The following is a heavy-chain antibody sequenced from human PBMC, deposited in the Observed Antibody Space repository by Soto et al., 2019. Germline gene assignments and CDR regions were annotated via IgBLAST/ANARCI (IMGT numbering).Heavy chain of an antibody. J-gene: IGHJ6*02. CDR2: ISYDGSKK. CDR1: GFTFSSYA. D-gene: IGHD3-22*01. V-gene: IGHV3-30-3*01. CDR3: ARDGFDNYFHYYGMDV. Sequence: GGSLRLSCAASGFTFSSYALNWVRQAPGKGLEWVALISYDGSKKFYADSVKGRFTISRDNSKNTLSLQMNSLRPEDTAVYYCARDGFDNYFHYYGMDVWGQGTTVTVSS.